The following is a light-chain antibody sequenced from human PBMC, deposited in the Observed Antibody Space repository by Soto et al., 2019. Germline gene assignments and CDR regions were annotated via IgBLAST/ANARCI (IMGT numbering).Light chain of an antibody. V-gene: IGLV2-8*01. CDR3: SSYAGSNIYG. CDR2: EVS. J-gene: IGLJ1*01. CDR1: SSDVGSYNY. Sequence: QSALTQPPSASGSPGQSVTISCTGTSSDVGSYNYVSWYQQNPGKAPKLIIYEVSTRPPGVPDRFSGSKSGNTASLSVSGLQAEDDGDYYCSSYAGSNIYGFGTGTKLTVL.